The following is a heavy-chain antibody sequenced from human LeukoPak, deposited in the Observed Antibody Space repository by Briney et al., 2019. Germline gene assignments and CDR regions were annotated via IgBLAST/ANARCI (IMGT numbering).Heavy chain of an antibody. J-gene: IGHJ4*02. CDR2: IYYSGNT. Sequence: SETLSLTCTVSGGSISNYYWSWLRQPPGKGLEWIGYIYYSGNTNYNPSLKSRVTISVYTSTNQFSLKLCCVTAADTAVYYCVRENYSSGWYGIIYYWGEGTLVTVSS. D-gene: IGHD6-19*01. CDR3: VRENYSSGWYGIIYY. V-gene: IGHV4-59*01. CDR1: GGSISNYY.